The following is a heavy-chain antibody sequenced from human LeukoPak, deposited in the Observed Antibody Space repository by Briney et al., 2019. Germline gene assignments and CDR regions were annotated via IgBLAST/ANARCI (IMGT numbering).Heavy chain of an antibody. D-gene: IGHD6-13*01. CDR2: IYHSVST. CDR1: GYSISSGYY. V-gene: IGHV4-38-2*02. CDR3: ARDRGYSSSWYGGRDFDY. J-gene: IGHJ4*02. Sequence: SETLSLTCTVSGYSISSGYYWGWIRQPPGKGLEWIGSIYHSVSTYYNPSLKSRVTISVDTSKNQFSLKLSSVTAADTAVYCCARDRGYSSSWYGGRDFDYWGQGTLVTVSS.